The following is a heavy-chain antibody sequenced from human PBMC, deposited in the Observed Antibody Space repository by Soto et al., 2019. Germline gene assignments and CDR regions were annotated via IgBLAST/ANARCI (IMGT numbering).Heavy chain of an antibody. CDR3: ARGERLQSVGWFDP. J-gene: IGHJ5*02. Sequence: SETLSLTCAVYGGSFSGYYWNWIRQPPGKGLEWIGEINHSGSTNYNPSLKSRVTISVDTSKNQFSLKLSSVTAADTAVYYCARGERLQSVGWFDPWGQGTLVTVSS. V-gene: IGHV4-34*01. D-gene: IGHD4-4*01. CDR1: GGSFSGYY. CDR2: INHSGST.